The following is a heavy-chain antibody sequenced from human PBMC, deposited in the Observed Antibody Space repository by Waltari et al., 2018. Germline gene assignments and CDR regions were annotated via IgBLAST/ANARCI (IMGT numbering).Heavy chain of an antibody. CDR3: AKGPMVREWSMDY. CDR2: ISGSGGST. J-gene: IGHJ4*02. D-gene: IGHD3-10*01. V-gene: IGHV3-23*01. CDR1: GFTFSSYA. Sequence: EVQLLESGGGLVQPGGSLRLSCPASGFTFSSYALSWVRPAPGKGLEWVSAISGSGGSTYYADSVKGRFTISRDNSKNTLYLQMNSLRAEDTAVYYCAKGPMVREWSMDYWGQGTLVTVSS.